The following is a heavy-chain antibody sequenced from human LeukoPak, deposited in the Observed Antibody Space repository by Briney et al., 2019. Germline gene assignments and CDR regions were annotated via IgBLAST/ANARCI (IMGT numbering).Heavy chain of an antibody. CDR2: INPHSGGT. Sequence: ASVKVSCTASGYTFTGYYMHWVRQAPGQGLEWMGWINPHSGGTNYAQKFQGRVTMTRDTSISTAYMELSRLRSDDTAVYYCARDLYGNYYYYYYMDVWGKGTTVTVSS. J-gene: IGHJ6*03. V-gene: IGHV1-2*02. CDR3: ARDLYGNYYYYYYMDV. CDR1: GYTFTGYY. D-gene: IGHD4-17*01.